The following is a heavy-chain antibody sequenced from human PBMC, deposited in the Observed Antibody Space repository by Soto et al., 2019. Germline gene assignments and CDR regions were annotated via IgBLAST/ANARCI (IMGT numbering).Heavy chain of an antibody. V-gene: IGHV3-23*01. CDR1: GFNFRSHA. CDR3: ATDWGTTGIGGWFDS. D-gene: IGHD1-1*01. J-gene: IGHJ5*01. Sequence: EVQLLESGGGLVQPGGSLRVSCAVSGFNFRSHAMSWVRQAPGKGLEWVSGISGHAGATYYTDSVKGRFTISRDNSKNTLFLQMNRLRAEDTAIYYCATDWGTTGIGGWFDSWGQGTLVSVSA. CDR2: ISGHAGAT.